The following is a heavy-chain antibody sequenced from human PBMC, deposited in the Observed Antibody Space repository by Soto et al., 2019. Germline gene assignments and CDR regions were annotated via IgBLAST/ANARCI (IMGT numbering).Heavy chain of an antibody. J-gene: IGHJ4*02. CDR2: IKSTKDGGAR. V-gene: IGHV3-15*01. Sequence: EVQVVESGGDLVEPGGSLRLSCVTSGFMFSSAWMSWVRQAPGKGLEWVARIKSTKDGGARDYAAPVNGRFSISRDDSXXXXXXXXXXXXXXXTALYYCVEGWNDFWGQGTLVTVSS. CDR3: VEGWNDF. D-gene: IGHD2-21*01. CDR1: GFMFSSAW.